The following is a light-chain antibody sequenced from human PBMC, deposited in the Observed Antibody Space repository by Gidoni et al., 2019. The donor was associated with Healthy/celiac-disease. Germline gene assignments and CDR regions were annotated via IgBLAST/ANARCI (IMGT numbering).Light chain of an antibody. Sequence: DIQMTQSTSSLSASVGDRVTITCRASQSISSNLNWYQQKPGKAPKLLIYAASSLQSWVPSRFSGSGSGTDFTLTISSLQPEDFATYYCQQSYSTPRTFGQGTKVEIK. CDR3: QQSYSTPRT. V-gene: IGKV1-39*01. CDR1: QSISSN. J-gene: IGKJ1*01. CDR2: AAS.